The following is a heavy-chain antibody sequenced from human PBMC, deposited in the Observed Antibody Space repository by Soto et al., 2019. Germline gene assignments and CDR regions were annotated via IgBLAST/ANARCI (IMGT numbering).Heavy chain of an antibody. D-gene: IGHD4-17*01. V-gene: IGHV4-39*01. Sequence: PSETLYLPCTVSGGSVTNSSYYWGWIRQSPGKGLEWIGSVYYRGRSYSKSSVKSRVTISVDTSKNRFSLSLNSVTASDTAVYFCVSQRTTVPTQAYFDYWGPGALVT. J-gene: IGHJ4*02. CDR1: GGSVTNSSYY. CDR2: VYYRGRS. CDR3: VSQRTTVPTQAYFDY.